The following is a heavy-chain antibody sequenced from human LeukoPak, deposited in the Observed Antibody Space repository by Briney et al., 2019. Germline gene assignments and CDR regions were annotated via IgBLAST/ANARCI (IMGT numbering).Heavy chain of an antibody. Sequence: ASVKVSCKASGYTFTSYYIHWVRQAPGQGLAWMGWINPNSGGTNYAQKFQGRVTMTRDTSISTAYMELSRLRSDDTAVYYCAQGDFWSGDYFDYWGQGTLVTVSS. J-gene: IGHJ4*02. V-gene: IGHV1-2*02. CDR1: GYTFTSYY. CDR3: AQGDFWSGDYFDY. CDR2: INPNSGGT. D-gene: IGHD3-3*01.